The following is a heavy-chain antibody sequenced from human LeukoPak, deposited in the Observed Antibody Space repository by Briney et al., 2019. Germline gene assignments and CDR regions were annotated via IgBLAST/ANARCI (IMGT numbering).Heavy chain of an antibody. Sequence: SETLSLTCTVSGYSISGGYFWGWIRQTPGTGLEWIGYIYYNGSTYYNPSLKSRVTISVDTSRNQFSLRLSSVTAADTAVYYCARAYDDGSSDYWGQGTLVTVSS. CDR1: GYSISGGYF. D-gene: IGHD4-17*01. J-gene: IGHJ4*02. CDR3: ARAYDDGSSDY. V-gene: IGHV4-38-2*02. CDR2: IYYNGST.